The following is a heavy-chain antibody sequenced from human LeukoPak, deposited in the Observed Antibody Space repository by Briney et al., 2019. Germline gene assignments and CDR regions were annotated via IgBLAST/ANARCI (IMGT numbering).Heavy chain of an antibody. CDR2: INPNSGGT. V-gene: IGHV1-2*02. J-gene: IGHJ4*02. CDR1: GHTFTGYY. CDR3: ARGGTYCSSTSCAPDY. D-gene: IGHD2-2*01. Sequence: ASVKVPCKASGHTFTGYYMHWVRQAPGQGLEWMGWINPNSGGTNYAQKFQGRVTMTRDTSISTAYMELSRLRSDDTAVYYCARGGTYCSSTSCAPDYWGQGTLVTVSS.